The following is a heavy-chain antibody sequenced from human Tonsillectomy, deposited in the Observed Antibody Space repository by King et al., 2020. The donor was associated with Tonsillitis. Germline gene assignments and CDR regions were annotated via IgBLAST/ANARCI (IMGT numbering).Heavy chain of an antibody. CDR2: IYHSGST. CDR1: RYSINSGYY. D-gene: IGHD2-2*01. CDR3: ARQYREQPLDS. J-gene: IGHJ4*02. Sequence: QLQESGPGLVKPSETLSLTCTVSRYSINSGYYWGWIRQPPGKGLEWIGSIYHSGSTYYNPPLRSRVTMSVDTSNNQFSLKVSSVTAADTAVYYCARQYREQPLDSWGQGTLVIVSS. V-gene: IGHV4-38-2*02.